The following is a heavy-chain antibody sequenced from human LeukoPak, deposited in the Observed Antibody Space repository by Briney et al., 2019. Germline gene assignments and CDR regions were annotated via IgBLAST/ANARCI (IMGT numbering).Heavy chain of an antibody. Sequence: PGGSLRLSCAASGFTFSSHTMSWVRQAPGKGLEWVSAISGTGSRTYYADSVQGRFSISRDNSKSTLFFQMNSLRAEDTAMYYCAKQPTRGLFDNWGQGTLVTVSS. CDR3: AKQPTRGLFDN. V-gene: IGHV3-23*01. CDR1: GFTFSSHT. CDR2: ISGTGSRT. J-gene: IGHJ4*02. D-gene: IGHD3-10*01.